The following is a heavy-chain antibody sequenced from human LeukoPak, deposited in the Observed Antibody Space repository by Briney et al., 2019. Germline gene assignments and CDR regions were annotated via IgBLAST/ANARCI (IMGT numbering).Heavy chain of an antibody. V-gene: IGHV1-69*05. D-gene: IGHD3-10*01. CDR2: IIPIFGTA. Sequence: GASVKVSCKASGGTFSSYAISWVRQAPGQGLEWMGGIIPIFGTANYAQKFQGRVTITTDESTSTAYMELSSLRSEDTAVYYCARGAPQGFPPDYWGQGTLVTVSS. J-gene: IGHJ4*02. CDR1: GGTFSSYA. CDR3: ARGAPQGFPPDY.